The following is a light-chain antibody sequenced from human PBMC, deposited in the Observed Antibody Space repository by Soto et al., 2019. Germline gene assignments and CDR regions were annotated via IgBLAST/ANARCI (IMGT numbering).Light chain of an antibody. J-gene: IGLJ2*01. Sequence: QSVLTQPPSASGTPGQRATISCSGSSSNIGTDYVYWFQQLPGTAPKLLFYRNKQRHSGVPDRFSGSKSGTSASLAIRGLRSKYEADYYCAAWDDRLSGPVFGGGTKLTVL. V-gene: IGLV1-47*01. CDR1: SSNIGTDY. CDR2: RNK. CDR3: AAWDDRLSGPV.